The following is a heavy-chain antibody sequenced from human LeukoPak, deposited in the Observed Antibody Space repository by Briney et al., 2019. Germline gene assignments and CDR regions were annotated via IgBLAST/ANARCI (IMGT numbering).Heavy chain of an antibody. D-gene: IGHD4/OR15-4a*01. CDR1: GGSISSYY. V-gene: IGHV4-4*07. Sequence: TSETLSLTCTVSGGSISSYYWSWIRQPAGMGLEWIGRIYTSGSTNYNPSLKSRVTMSVDTSKNQFSLKLSSVTAADTAVYYCARSYGALTPYYYYYGMDVWGQGTTVTVSS. CDR3: ARSYGALTPYYYYYGMDV. J-gene: IGHJ6*02. CDR2: IYTSGST.